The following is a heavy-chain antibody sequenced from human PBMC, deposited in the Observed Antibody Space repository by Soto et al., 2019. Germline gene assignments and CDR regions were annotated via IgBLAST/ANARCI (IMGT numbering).Heavy chain of an antibody. D-gene: IGHD3-10*01. J-gene: IGHJ4*02. CDR3: ARAYRGGTFDY. CDR2: IYHSGST. V-gene: IGHV4-30-2*01. CDR1: GGSISSGGYS. Sequence: SETLSLTCAVSGGSISSGGYSWSWIRQPPGKGLEWIGYIYHSGSTYYNPSLKSRVTISVDRSKNQFSLKLSSVTAADTAVYYCARAYRGGTFDYWGQGTLVTVS.